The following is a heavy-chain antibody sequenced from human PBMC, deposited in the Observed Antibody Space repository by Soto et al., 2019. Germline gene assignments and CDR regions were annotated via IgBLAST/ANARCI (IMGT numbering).Heavy chain of an antibody. J-gene: IGHJ5*02. Sequence: QVQLVQSGAEVKKPGSSVKVSCKASGGTFSSYTISWVRQAPGQGLEWMGRIIPILGIANYAQKFQGRVPITADKSTSTAYMELSSLRSEDTAVYYCARDEGGVHLAVAGPNNWFDPWGQGTLVTVSS. CDR2: IIPILGIA. CDR1: GGTFSSYT. CDR3: ARDEGGVHLAVAGPNNWFDP. D-gene: IGHD6-19*01. V-gene: IGHV1-69*08.